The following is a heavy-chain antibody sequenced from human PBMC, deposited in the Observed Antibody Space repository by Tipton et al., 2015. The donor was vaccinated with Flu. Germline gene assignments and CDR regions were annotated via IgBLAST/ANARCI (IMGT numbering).Heavy chain of an antibody. CDR1: GGTFSSYA. CDR3: ARDYWGHYYGSGSNP. CDR2: IIPILGIA. J-gene: IGHJ5*02. Sequence: QVQLVQSGPEVKKPGSSVKVSCKASGGTFSSYAISWVRQAPGQGLEWMGGIIPILGIANYAQKFQGRVTITADESTSTAYMELSSLRSEDTAVYYCARDYWGHYYGSGSNPWGQGTLVTVSS. V-gene: IGHV1-69*01. D-gene: IGHD3-10*01.